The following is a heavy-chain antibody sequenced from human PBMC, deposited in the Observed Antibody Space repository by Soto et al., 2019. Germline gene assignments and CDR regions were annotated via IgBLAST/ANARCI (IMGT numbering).Heavy chain of an antibody. D-gene: IGHD3-22*01. V-gene: IGHV3-11*05. CDR1: GFTFSDYY. CDR2: ISSSSSYT. CDR3: ARAGDSSYDYFDY. J-gene: IGHJ4*02. Sequence: GGSLRLSCAASGFTFSDYYMSWIRQAPGKGLEWVSYISSSSSYTNYADSVKGRFTISRDNAKNSLYLQMNSLRAEDTAVYYCARAGDSSYDYFDYWGQGTLVTVSS.